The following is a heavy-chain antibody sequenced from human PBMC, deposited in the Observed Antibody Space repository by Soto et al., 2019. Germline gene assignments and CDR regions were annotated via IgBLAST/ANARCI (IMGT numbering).Heavy chain of an antibody. J-gene: IGHJ6*02. D-gene: IGHD2-2*01. Sequence: PSETRCLTCTVSNGSISRSISYWGWIRQPPGGGLAWIGSIYHNGNTYYNPSLKSRVTISVDTSKNQFSLKLSSVTAADTAVYYCAQQPAKYCISTSCYVLDYYYYGMDVWGQGTTVTVSS. CDR2: IYHNGNT. CDR3: AQQPAKYCISTSCYVLDYYYYGMDV. V-gene: IGHV4-39*01. CDR1: NGSISRSISY.